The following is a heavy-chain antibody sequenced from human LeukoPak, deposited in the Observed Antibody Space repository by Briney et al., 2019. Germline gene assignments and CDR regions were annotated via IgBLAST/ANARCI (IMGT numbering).Heavy chain of an antibody. CDR3: AREGYYGSGSSPHYYYYGMDV. V-gene: IGHV1-69*13. J-gene: IGHJ6*02. CDR2: IIPIFGTA. CDR1: GGTFSSYA. D-gene: IGHD3-10*01. Sequence: GASVKVSFKASGGTFSSYAISWVRQAPGQGLEWMGGIIPIFGTANYAQKFQGRVTITADESTSTAYMELSSLRSEDTAVYYCAREGYYGSGSSPHYYYYGMDVWGQGTTVTVSS.